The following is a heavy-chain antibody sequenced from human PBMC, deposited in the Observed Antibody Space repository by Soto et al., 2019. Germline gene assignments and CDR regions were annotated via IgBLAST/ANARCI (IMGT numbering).Heavy chain of an antibody. V-gene: IGHV1-18*01. D-gene: IGHD6-13*01. CDR2: INAYKGNT. J-gene: IGHJ6*03. CDR1: GYTFANYG. CDR3: ARDRFSSSPYYYMDV. Sequence: ASVKVSCKASGYTFANYGITWVRQAPGQGLEWMGWINAYKGNTNYAQKFQGRVTMTTDTSTSTAFIELRSLQSDDTAVYYCARDRFSSSPYYYMDVWGKGTTVTVSS.